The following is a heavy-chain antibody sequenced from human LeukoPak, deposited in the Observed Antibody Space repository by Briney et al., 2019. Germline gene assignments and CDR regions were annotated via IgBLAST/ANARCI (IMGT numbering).Heavy chain of an antibody. V-gene: IGHV4-34*01. CDR1: GFTFSNYA. CDR2: INHSGST. Sequence: PGGSLRLSCAASGFTFSNYAMSWVRQAPGKGLEWIGEINHSGSTNYNPSLKSRVTISVDTSKNQFSLKLSSVTAADTAVYYCASGVLRYFEWWGQGTLVTVSS. J-gene: IGHJ4*02. CDR3: ASGVLRYFEW. D-gene: IGHD3-9*01.